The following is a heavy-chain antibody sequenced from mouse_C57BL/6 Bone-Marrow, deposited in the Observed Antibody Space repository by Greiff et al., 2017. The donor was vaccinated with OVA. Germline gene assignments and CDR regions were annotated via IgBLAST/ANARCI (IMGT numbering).Heavy chain of an antibody. Sequence: QVQLQQPGAELVKPGASVTLSCTASGYTFTSYWMHWVKQRPGQGLAWIGMIHPNSGSTNYNEKFKSKATLTVDKSSSTAYMQLSSLTSEDSAVYYCARRRGVTTGFAYWGQGTLVTVSA. CDR1: GYTFTSYW. CDR3: ARRRGVTTGFAY. J-gene: IGHJ3*01. D-gene: IGHD2-2*01. V-gene: IGHV1-64*01. CDR2: IHPNSGST.